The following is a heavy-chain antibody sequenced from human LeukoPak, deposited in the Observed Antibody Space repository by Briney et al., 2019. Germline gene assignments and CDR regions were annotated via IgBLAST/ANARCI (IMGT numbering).Heavy chain of an antibody. Sequence: GGSLRLSCAASGLTVSSNYMSWVRQAPGKGLEWVSVIYSGGSTYYADSVTGRFTISRDNCKNTLYLQMNSLRAEDTAVYYCARGIAAAGKYYYYMDVWGKGTTVTISS. CDR3: ARGIAAAGKYYYYMDV. D-gene: IGHD6-13*01. CDR1: GLTVSSNY. J-gene: IGHJ6*03. V-gene: IGHV3-66*01. CDR2: IYSGGST.